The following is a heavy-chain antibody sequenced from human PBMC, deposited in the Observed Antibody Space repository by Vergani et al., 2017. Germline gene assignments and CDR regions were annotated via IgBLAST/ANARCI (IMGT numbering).Heavy chain of an antibody. CDR3: ARDNPVTTVTTYYYYGMDV. CDR2: ISGSGGST. Sequence: EVQLLESGGGLVQPGGSLRLSCAASGFTFSSYAMSWVRQAPGKGLEWVSAISGSGGSTYYADSVKGRFTISRDNSKNTLYLQMNSLRAEDTAVYYCARDNPVTTVTTYYYYGMDVWGQGTTVTVSS. V-gene: IGHV3-23*01. CDR1: GFTFSSYA. J-gene: IGHJ6*02. D-gene: IGHD4-11*01.